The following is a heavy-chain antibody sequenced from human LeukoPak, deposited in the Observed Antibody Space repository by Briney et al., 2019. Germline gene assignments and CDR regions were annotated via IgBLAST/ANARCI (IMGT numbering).Heavy chain of an antibody. CDR3: ARGFVVRGVIFDY. V-gene: IGHV4-61*01. Sequence: PSETLSLTCTVSGGSISSGSYYWSWIRQPPGKGLEWIGYIYYSGSTNYNPSLKSRVTISVDTSKNQFSLKLSSVTAADTAVYYCARGFVVRGVIFDYWGQGTLVTVSS. D-gene: IGHD3-10*01. CDR1: GGSISSGSYY. CDR2: IYYSGST. J-gene: IGHJ4*02.